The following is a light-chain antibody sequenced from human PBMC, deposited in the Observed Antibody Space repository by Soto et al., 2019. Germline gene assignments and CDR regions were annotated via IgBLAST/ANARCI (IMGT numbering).Light chain of an antibody. CDR1: SSDVGRYNY. CDR3: SSYTTSNTWV. CDR2: EVS. J-gene: IGLJ3*02. V-gene: IGLV2-14*01. Sequence: QSALTQPASVSGSPGQSITISCTGTSSDVGRYNYVSWYQQHPGKAPELMIYEVSNRPSGVSNRFSCSKSGNTASLTISGLQAEDEADYYCSSYTTSNTWVFGGGTKLTVL.